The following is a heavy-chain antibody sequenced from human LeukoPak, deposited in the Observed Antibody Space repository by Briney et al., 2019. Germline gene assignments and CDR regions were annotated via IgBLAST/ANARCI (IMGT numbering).Heavy chain of an antibody. D-gene: IGHD6-19*01. CDR1: GGSISSSNYY. CDR3: ARDPRDSSGYGLK. Sequence: SETLSLTCTVSGGSISSSNYYWGWIRQPPGKGLEWIGSIYYSGSTYYNPSLKSRVTISVDTSKNQFSLKLSSVTAADTAVYYCARDPRDSSGYGLKWGQGTLVTVSS. J-gene: IGHJ4*02. CDR2: IYYSGST. V-gene: IGHV4-39*07.